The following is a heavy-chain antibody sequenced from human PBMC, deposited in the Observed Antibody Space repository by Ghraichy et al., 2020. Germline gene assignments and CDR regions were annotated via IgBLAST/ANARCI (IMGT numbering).Heavy chain of an antibody. V-gene: IGHV3-15*01. Sequence: GGSLRLSCAASGFTFSNAWMSWVRQAPGKGLEWVGRIKSKTDGGTTDYAAPVKGRFTISRDDSKNTLYLQMNGLKTEDTAVYYCGAVVTGVDAFDIWGQGTMVTVSS. CDR1: GFTFSNAW. D-gene: IGHD4-23*01. J-gene: IGHJ3*02. CDR3: GAVVTGVDAFDI. CDR2: IKSKTDGGTT.